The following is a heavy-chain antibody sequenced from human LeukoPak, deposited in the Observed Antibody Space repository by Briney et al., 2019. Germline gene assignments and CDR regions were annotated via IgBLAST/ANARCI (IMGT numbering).Heavy chain of an antibody. CDR1: GFTFSRCP. Sequence: PGGSLRLSCAASGFTFSRCPMSWVRQAPGKGLEGVSAISSSGDNRHYADSVKGRFTISRDNSKNTLYQQMTSLRADDTAVYYCARAQDDTRNDLVDRSWDHWGQGTLVTVSS. CDR3: ARAQDDTRNDLVDRSWDH. D-gene: IGHD1-1*01. J-gene: IGHJ4*02. CDR2: ISSSGDNR. V-gene: IGHV3-23*01.